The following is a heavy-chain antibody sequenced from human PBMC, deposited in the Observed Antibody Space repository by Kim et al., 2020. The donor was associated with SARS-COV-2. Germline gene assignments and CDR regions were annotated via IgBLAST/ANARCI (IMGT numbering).Heavy chain of an antibody. D-gene: IGHD1-7*01. CDR1: GFAFNVFG. CDR3: VRELNYGAHGDY. Sequence: GGSLRLSCATSGFAFNVFGMHWVRQAPGKGLEWLAVIGHDGNFKYYADSVKGRFTISRDNSRNTLYLQMSSPRVEDTAVYYCVRELNYGAHGDYWGQGTVVTVSS. J-gene: IGHJ4*02. CDR2: IGHDGNFK. V-gene: IGHV3-33*01.